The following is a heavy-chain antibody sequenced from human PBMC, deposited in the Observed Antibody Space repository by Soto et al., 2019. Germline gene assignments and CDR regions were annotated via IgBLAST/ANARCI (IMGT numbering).Heavy chain of an antibody. CDR2: ISWNSGSI. CDR3: AKDIMRFGELFDY. Sequence: GGSLRLSCAASGFTFDDYAMHWVRQAPGKGLEWVSGISWNSGSIGYADSVKGRFTISRDNAKNSLYLQMNSLRAEDTALYYCAKDIMRFGELFDYWGQGT. J-gene: IGHJ4*02. D-gene: IGHD3-10*01. V-gene: IGHV3-9*01. CDR1: GFTFDDYA.